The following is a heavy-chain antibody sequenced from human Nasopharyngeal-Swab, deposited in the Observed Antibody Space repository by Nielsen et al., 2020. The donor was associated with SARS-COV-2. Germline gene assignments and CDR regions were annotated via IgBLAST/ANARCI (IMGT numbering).Heavy chain of an antibody. CDR2: IIHSGST. CDR1: GGSFSGYY. J-gene: IGHJ6*02. CDR3: ARALEYSRGMDV. D-gene: IGHD6-6*01. V-gene: IGHV4-34*12. Sequence: SETLSLTCAVFGGSFSGYYWSWIRQPPGKGLEWIGEIIHSGSTNYNPSLKSRVTISVDTSKNQFSLKLTSVTAADTAVYYCARALEYSRGMDVWGQGTTVTVSS.